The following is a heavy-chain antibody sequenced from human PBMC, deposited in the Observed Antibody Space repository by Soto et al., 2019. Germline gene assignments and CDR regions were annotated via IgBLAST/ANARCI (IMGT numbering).Heavy chain of an antibody. Sequence: ASVKVSCKASGYTFTGYYMHWVRQAPGQGLEWMGWINPNSGGTNYAQKFQGWVTRTRDKSISTAYMELSRLRSDDTAVYYCARELELRGFDYWGQGTLVTVSS. V-gene: IGHV1-2*04. CDR2: INPNSGGT. D-gene: IGHD1-7*01. CDR3: ARELELRGFDY. J-gene: IGHJ4*02. CDR1: GYTFTGYY.